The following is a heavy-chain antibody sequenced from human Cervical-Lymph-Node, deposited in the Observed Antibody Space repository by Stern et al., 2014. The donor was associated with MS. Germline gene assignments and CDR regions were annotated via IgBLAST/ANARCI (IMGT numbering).Heavy chain of an antibody. CDR2: IDNSGTT. V-gene: IGHV4-30-4*01. J-gene: IGHJ4*02. Sequence: QVQLQESGPGLVKPSQSLSLTCTVSGGSVSGGDYYWGWIRQPPGKGLEWIGYIDNSGTTYYNPAFKSRLTISIDTSKNQFSLRLTSMTAADTAVYYCARDFTVAGSFDYWGQGTLVTVSS. CDR1: GGSVSGGDYY. CDR3: ARDFTVAGSFDY. D-gene: IGHD6-19*01.